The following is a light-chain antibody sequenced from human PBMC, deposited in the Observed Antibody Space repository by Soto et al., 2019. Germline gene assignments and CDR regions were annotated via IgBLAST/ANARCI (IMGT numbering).Light chain of an antibody. V-gene: IGLV2-14*01. CDR3: SSYSAPTRGVL. CDR2: EVS. J-gene: IGLJ3*02. CDR1: SSDVGGYIY. Sequence: QSALTQPASVSGSPGQSITISCTGTSSDVGGYIYVSWYQHHPGKAPKLIIYEVSNRPSAVSNRFSGSRSENTASLTISGVQAEEEAIYYCSSYSAPTRGVLFGGGTKLTVL.